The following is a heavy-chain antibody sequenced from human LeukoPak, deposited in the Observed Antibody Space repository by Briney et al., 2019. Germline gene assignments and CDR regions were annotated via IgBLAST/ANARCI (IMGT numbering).Heavy chain of an antibody. D-gene: IGHD2-2*01. CDR1: GFTFSSYS. CDR2: ISSSSSYI. V-gene: IGHV3-21*01. Sequence: GRSLRLSCAASGFTFSSYSMNWVRQAPGKGLEWVSSISSSSSYIYYADSVKGRFTISRDNAKNSLYLQMNSLRAEDTAVYYCASAVPAAIEIDYWGQGTLVTVSS. J-gene: IGHJ4*02. CDR3: ASAVPAAIEIDY.